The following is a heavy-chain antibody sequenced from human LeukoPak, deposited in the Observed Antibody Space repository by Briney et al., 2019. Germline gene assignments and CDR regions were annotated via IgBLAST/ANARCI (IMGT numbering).Heavy chain of an antibody. CDR1: GYTFTGYY. CDR3: ARGGIVAAEPDY. Sequence: ASVKVSCKASGYTFTGYYMHWVRQAPGQGLEWMGWINPNSGGTNYAQKFQGWVTMTRDTSISTAYMELSKLRSDDTAVYYCARGGIVAAEPDYWGQGTLVTVSS. CDR2: INPNSGGT. J-gene: IGHJ4*02. V-gene: IGHV1-2*04. D-gene: IGHD6-13*01.